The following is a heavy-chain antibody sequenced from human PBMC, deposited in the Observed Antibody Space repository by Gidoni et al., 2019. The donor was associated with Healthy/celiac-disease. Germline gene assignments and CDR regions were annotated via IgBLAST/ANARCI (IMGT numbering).Heavy chain of an antibody. D-gene: IGHD5-12*01. CDR2: IVVGSGKT. CDR1: GFTFTSSA. J-gene: IGHJ4*02. Sequence: QLQLVQSGPEVQKPGTSVKVSCKASGFTFTSSAVQWVRQARGQRPEWIGWIVVGSGKTNSAQKSQERVTSTRDMSTSTAYMELSSLRSEDTAVYYWAAVSTKRRDGYNQYSPLVDYWGQGTLVTVSS. CDR3: AAVSTKRRDGYNQYSPLVDY. V-gene: IGHV1-58*01.